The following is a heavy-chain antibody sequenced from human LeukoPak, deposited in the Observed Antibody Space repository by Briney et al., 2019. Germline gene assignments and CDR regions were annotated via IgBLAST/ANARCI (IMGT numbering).Heavy chain of an antibody. J-gene: IGHJ4*02. V-gene: IGHV3-48*01. CDR1: GFTFSSYS. CDR3: ARDLSPRGWYLGGGVTFDY. CDR2: ISSSSSTI. Sequence: PGGSLRLSCAASGFTFSSYSMNWVRQAPGKGLEWVSYISSSSSTIYYADSVKGRFTVSRDNAKNSLYLQMNSLRAEDTAVYCCARDLSPRGWYLGGGVTFDYWGQGTLVTVSS. D-gene: IGHD6-19*01.